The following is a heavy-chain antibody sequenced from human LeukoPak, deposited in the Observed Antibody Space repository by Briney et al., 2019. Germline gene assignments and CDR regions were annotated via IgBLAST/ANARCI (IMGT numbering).Heavy chain of an antibody. D-gene: IGHD1-7*01. J-gene: IGHJ4*02. Sequence: GGSLRLSCAASGSTFSDYYLSWIRQAPGKGLEWVSYISSSGSTIFYGDSVKGRVTISRDNSRNSLYLQMNSLRAEDTAVYYCARGKLNFDYWGQGTLVTVSS. CDR2: ISSSGSTI. CDR3: ARGKLNFDY. V-gene: IGHV3-11*01. CDR1: GSTFSDYY.